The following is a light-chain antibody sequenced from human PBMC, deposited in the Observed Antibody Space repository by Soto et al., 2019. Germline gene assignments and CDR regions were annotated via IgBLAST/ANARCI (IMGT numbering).Light chain of an antibody. V-gene: IGLV2-14*01. CDR1: SSDVGGYNY. CDR2: DVS. CDR3: SSYTSSSTPYV. Sequence: QSVLTQPASVSGSPGQSITISCTGTSSDVGGYNYVSWYQQHPGKAPKLMIYDVSNRPSGVSNRFSGSKSGNTASLTISGLQAEDEADYYCSSYTSSSTPYVFVTGTKFTGL. J-gene: IGLJ1*01.